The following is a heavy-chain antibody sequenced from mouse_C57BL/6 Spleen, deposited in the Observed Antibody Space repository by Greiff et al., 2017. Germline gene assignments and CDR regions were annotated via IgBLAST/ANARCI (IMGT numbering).Heavy chain of an antibody. CDR2: IWGVGST. J-gene: IGHJ1*03. Sequence: VKLMESGPGLVAPSQSLSITCTVSGFSLTSYGVDWVRQSPGKGLEWLGVIWGVGSTNYNSALKSRLSISKNNSKSQVFLKMNGLQTDDTAMYYCAREHGPGYWYFDVWGTGTTVTVAS. V-gene: IGHV2-6*01. CDR3: AREHGPGYWYFDV. D-gene: IGHD1-1*02. CDR1: GFSLTSYG.